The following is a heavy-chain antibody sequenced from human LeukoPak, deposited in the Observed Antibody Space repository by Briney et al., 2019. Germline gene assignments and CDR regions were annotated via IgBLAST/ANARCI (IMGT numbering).Heavy chain of an antibody. Sequence: GGSLRLSCAASGFTFSSYAMHWVRQAPGKGLEWVAVISYDGSNKYYADSVKGRFTISRDNSKNTLYLQMNSLRAEDTAVYYCAREGCRGGSCYDFDFYYFDYWGQGPLVPVSS. CDR1: GFTFSSYA. V-gene: IGHV3-30*04. CDR3: AREGCRGGSCYDFDFYYFDY. J-gene: IGHJ4*02. CDR2: ISYDGSNK. D-gene: IGHD2-15*01.